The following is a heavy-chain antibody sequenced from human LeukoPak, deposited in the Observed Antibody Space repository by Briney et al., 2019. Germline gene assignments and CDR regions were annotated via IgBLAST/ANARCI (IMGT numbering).Heavy chain of an antibody. CDR1: GFTFSSYS. J-gene: IGHJ4*02. Sequence: GGSLRLSCAASGFTFSSYSMNWVRQAPGKGLEWVSYISSSTSRIYYADSVKGRFTISRDSARRSLFLQMNSLRDEDTAVYYCARDIHWAFDYWGQGTLVTVSS. CDR2: ISSSTSRI. V-gene: IGHV3-48*02. CDR3: ARDIHWAFDY. D-gene: IGHD7-27*01.